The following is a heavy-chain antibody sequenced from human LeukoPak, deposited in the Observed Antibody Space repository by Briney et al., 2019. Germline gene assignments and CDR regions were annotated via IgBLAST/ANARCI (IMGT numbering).Heavy chain of an antibody. CDR2: IIPIFGTA. CDR1: GHTLTVHY. D-gene: IGHD3-10*01. J-gene: IGHJ4*02. CDR3: ARDSGSPGGY. V-gene: IGHV1-69*13. Sequence: ASVKVSCKASGHTLTVHYIHWVRQGPGQGLEWMGGIIPIFGTANYAQKFQGRVTITADGSTSTAYMELSSLRSEDTAVYYCARDSGSPGGYWGQGTLVTVSS.